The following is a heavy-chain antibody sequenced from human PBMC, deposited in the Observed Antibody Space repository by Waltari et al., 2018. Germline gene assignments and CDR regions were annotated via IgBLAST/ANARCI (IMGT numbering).Heavy chain of an antibody. Sequence: EVQLVESGGGLVQPGGSLRLSCAASGFTFSSYWMSWVRQAPGKGLEWVANIKQDGSEKYYVDSGKGRFTISRDNAKNSLYLQMTSLRAEDTAVYYCARDGDYDFWSGLRTYYYYGMDVWGQGTTVTVSS. CDR3: ARDGDYDFWSGLRTYYYYGMDV. D-gene: IGHD3-3*01. V-gene: IGHV3-7*04. CDR1: GFTFSSYW. CDR2: IKQDGSEK. J-gene: IGHJ6*02.